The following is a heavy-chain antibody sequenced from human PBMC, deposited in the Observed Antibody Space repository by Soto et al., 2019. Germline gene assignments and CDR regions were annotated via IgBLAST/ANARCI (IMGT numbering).Heavy chain of an antibody. CDR2: ISYDGSNK. J-gene: IGHJ3*02. CDR1: GLTFSSYA. Sequence: QVQLVESGGGVVQPGRSLRLSCAASGLTFSSYAMHWVRQAPGKGLEWVAVISYDGSNKYYADSVKGRFTISRDNSKNTLYLKMNSLRAEDTAVYYCARDGKAWPIVRVDAFDIWGQGTMVTVSS. CDR3: ARDGKAWPIVRVDAFDI. D-gene: IGHD6-6*01. V-gene: IGHV3-30-3*01.